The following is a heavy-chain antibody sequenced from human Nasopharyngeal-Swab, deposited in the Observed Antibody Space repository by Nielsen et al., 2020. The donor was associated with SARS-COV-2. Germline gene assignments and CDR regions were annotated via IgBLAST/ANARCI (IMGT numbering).Heavy chain of an antibody. Sequence: GGSLRLSCTASGFTFDHYAMNWVRQAPGKGLEWVSGINWNSGSPGYADSVKGRFTISRDNAKTTLYLQMNSLRDEDTAVYYCAKGSPGQCSSVTCTGAMYFDHWGQGTLVTVSS. CDR3: AKGSPGQCSSVTCTGAMYFDH. D-gene: IGHD2-2*01. V-gene: IGHV3-9*01. CDR1: GFTFDHYA. J-gene: IGHJ4*02. CDR2: INWNSGSP.